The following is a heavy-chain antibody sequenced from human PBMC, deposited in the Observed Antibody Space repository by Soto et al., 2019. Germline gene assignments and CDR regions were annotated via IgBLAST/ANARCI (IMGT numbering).Heavy chain of an antibody. CDR3: AAESMVRGEGYYYGMDV. D-gene: IGHD3-10*01. J-gene: IGHJ6*02. V-gene: IGHV1-58*01. CDR1: GFTFTSSA. CDR2: IVVGSGNT. Sequence: WASVKVSCKASGFTFTSSAVQWVRQARGQRLEWIGWIVVGSGNTNYAQKFQERVTITRDMSTSTAYMELSSLRSEDTAVYYCAAESMVRGEGYYYGMDVWGQGTTVTVSS.